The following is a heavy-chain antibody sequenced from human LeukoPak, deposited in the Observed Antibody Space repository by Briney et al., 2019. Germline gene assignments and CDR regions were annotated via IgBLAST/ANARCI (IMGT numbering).Heavy chain of an antibody. CDR3: ARLVWFGGQYYFDY. J-gene: IGHJ4*02. V-gene: IGHV4-39*01. D-gene: IGHD3-10*01. Sequence: PGGSLRLSCAASGFTFSSYWMSWVRQPPGKGLEWIGSIYYSGSTYYNPSLKSRVTISVDTSKNQFSLKLSSVTAADTAVYYCARLVWFGGQYYFDYWGQGTLVTVPS. CDR1: GFTFSSYW. CDR2: IYYSGST.